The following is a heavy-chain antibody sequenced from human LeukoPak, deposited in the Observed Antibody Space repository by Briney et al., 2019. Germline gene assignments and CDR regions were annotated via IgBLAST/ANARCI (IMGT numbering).Heavy chain of an antibody. CDR3: ARRGSYSGPDYGDYAFDY. J-gene: IGHJ4*02. D-gene: IGHD4-17*01. CDR2: ISYDGSNK. CDR1: GFTFSSYG. V-gene: IGHV3-30*03. Sequence: PGGSLRLSCAASGFTFSSYGMHWVRQAPGKGLEWVAVISYDGSNKYYADSVKGRFTISRDNSKNTLYLQMNSLRAEDTAVYYCARRGSYSGPDYGDYAFDYWGQGTLVTVSS.